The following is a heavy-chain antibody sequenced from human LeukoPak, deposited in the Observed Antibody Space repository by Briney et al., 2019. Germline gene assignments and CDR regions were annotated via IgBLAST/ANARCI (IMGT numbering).Heavy chain of an antibody. J-gene: IGHJ4*02. CDR2: ISSSGSTI. V-gene: IGHV3-48*03. Sequence: PGGSLSLSCAAYGFTFSSYDMNWVRQAQGQGLEWVTYISSSGSTIYYAVSVKGRITISRANAKDSLYLQMNSLRAEDTDVYYCARVTYDDVWGSYRTPFDYWGQGTLVTVSS. CDR3: ARVTYDDVWGSYRTPFDY. D-gene: IGHD3-16*02. CDR1: GFTFSSYD.